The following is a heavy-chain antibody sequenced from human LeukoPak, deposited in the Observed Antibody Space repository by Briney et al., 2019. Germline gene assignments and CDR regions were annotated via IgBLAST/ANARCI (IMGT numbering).Heavy chain of an antibody. Sequence: GGSLRLSCAVSGFTFSSYSMNWVRQAPGKGLEWVSSISSSGNYIYYADSVKGRFTISRDNAKNSLYLQMNSLRAEDTAVYYCARDPANYYDSSGYYWGQGTLVTVSS. CDR3: ARDPANYYDSSGYY. D-gene: IGHD3-22*01. CDR1: GFTFSSYS. J-gene: IGHJ4*02. CDR2: ISSSGNYI. V-gene: IGHV3-21*01.